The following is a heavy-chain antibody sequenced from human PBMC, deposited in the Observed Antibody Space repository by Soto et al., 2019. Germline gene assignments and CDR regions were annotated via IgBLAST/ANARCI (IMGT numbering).Heavy chain of an antibody. CDR3: ARSIVVVTAAYY. J-gene: IGHJ4*02. CDR1: GYTFTSYA. D-gene: IGHD2-21*02. CDR2: INDGNGNT. V-gene: IGHV1-3*01. Sequence: QVQLVQSGAEVKKPGASVKVSCKASGYTFTSYAMHWVRQAPGQRLEWMGWINDGNGNTKYSQKFQGRVTITRDTSASTAYMELISLRSEDTAVYYCARSIVVVTAAYYWGQGTLVTVSS.